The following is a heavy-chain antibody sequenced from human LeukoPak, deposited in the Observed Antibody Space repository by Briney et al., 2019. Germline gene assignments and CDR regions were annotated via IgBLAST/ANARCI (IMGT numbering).Heavy chain of an antibody. CDR1: GGXFSDYY. V-gene: IGHV4-34*01. CDR3: ARDNYGPPYWYFDL. Sequence: SETLSLTCAVYGGXFSDYYCSWIRQPPGKGLEWIGEINHSGSTNYNTSLKSRVTISVDTSKSQFSLKLSSVTAADTAVYYCARDNYGPPYWYFDLWGRGTLVTVSS. J-gene: IGHJ2*01. D-gene: IGHD4-17*01. CDR2: INHSGST.